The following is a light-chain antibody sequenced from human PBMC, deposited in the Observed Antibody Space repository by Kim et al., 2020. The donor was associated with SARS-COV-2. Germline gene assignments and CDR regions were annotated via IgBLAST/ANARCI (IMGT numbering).Light chain of an antibody. CDR1: QGIDSW. CDR2: EAS. Sequence: ASEEDRVIIACRASQGIDSWLDWDQQSPGRAPNLLIYEASILESGVPSKFSGSGSGTDFTLTISSLQPDDCATYNCQQYKSYPWTFSQGTKV. V-gene: IGKV1-5*03. J-gene: IGKJ1*01. CDR3: QQYKSYPWT.